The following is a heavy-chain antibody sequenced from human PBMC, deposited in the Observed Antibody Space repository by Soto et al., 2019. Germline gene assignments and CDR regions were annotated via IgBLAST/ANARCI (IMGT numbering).Heavy chain of an antibody. D-gene: IGHD6-13*01. V-gene: IGHV1-3*01. J-gene: IGHJ5*02. CDR3: ARDSSSTWYAFDD. Sequence: GSSVKVSCKPSGYTFTTYPIHWVSQAPGQSLEWMGLINADNGNTKYSQNFQDRVTLTRDTSASTAYMELSSLTSEDTAVYYCARDSSSTWYAFDDWGQGTLVTVSS. CDR1: GYTFTTYP. CDR2: INADNGNT.